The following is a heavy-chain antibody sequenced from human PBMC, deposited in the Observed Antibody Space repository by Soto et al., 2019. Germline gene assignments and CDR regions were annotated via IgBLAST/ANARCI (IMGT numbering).Heavy chain of an antibody. CDR3: ARGRGEWLLQRYYFDY. Sequence: KAGGSLRLSCAASGFTFSSYSMNWVRQAPGKGLEWVSSISSSSSYIYYADSVKGRFTISRDNAKNSLYLQMNSLRAEDTAVYYCARGRGEWLLQRYYFDYRGQGTRVTVSS. J-gene: IGHJ4*02. D-gene: IGHD3-3*01. CDR1: GFTFSSYS. V-gene: IGHV3-21*01. CDR2: ISSSSSYI.